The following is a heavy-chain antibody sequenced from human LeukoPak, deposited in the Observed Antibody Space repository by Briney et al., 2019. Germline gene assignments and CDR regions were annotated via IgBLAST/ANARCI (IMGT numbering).Heavy chain of an antibody. J-gene: IGHJ4*02. CDR2: IKQDGSEK. CDR1: GFTFSSYW. Sequence: GGSLRLSCAASGFTFSSYWMSWVRQAPGKGLEWVANIKQDGSEKYYVDSVKGRFTISRDNAKNSLYLQMNSLRAEDTAVYYCARGDILTGYYKPGCHYFDYWGQGTLVTVSS. V-gene: IGHV3-7*04. D-gene: IGHD3-9*01. CDR3: ARGDILTGYYKPGCHYFDY.